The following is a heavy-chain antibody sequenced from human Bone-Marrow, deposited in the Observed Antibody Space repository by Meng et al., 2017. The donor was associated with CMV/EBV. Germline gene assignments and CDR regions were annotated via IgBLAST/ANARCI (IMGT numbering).Heavy chain of an antibody. V-gene: IGHV4-34*01. CDR2: INHSGST. CDR3: ARGPTTAKPFDY. Sequence: SETLSLTCAVYGGSFSGYYWSWIRQPPGKGLEWIGEINHSGSTNYNPSLKSRVTISVDTSKNQFSLKLSSVTAADTAVYYCARGPTTAKPFDYWGQGTRVTVSS. D-gene: IGHD4-17*01. J-gene: IGHJ4*02. CDR1: GGSFSGYY.